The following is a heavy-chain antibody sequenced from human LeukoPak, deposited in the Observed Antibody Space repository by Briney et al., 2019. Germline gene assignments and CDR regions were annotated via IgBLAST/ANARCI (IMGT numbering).Heavy chain of an antibody. V-gene: IGHV4-4*07. D-gene: IGHD1-26*01. CDR3: ARVWEGELLFLGY. CDR1: GGSISSYY. CDR2: IYHSGST. Sequence: PSETLSLTCTVSGGSISSYYWSWIRQPAGKGLEWIGSIYHSGSTYYNPSLKSRVTISVDTSKNQFSLRLSSVTAADTAVYYCARVWEGELLFLGYWGQGTLVTVSS. J-gene: IGHJ4*02.